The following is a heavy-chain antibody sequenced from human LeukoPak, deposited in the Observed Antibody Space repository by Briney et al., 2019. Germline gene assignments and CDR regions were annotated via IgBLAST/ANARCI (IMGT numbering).Heavy chain of an antibody. J-gene: IGHJ4*02. CDR2: IKTDGSTT. Sequence: GGSLRLSCAAYGFTFSRYWMHWVRQAPGKGLVWVSNIKTDGSTTNYADSVKGRFTISRDNAKNTLYLQMNGLRAEDTAVYYCATDTFGPNDCWGQGTLVTVSS. CDR1: GFTFSRYW. V-gene: IGHV3-74*01. D-gene: IGHD3-16*01. CDR3: ATDTFGPNDC.